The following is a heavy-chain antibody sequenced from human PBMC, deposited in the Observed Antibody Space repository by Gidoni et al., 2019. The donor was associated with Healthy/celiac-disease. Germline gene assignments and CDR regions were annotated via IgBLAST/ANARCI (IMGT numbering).Heavy chain of an antibody. J-gene: IGHJ4*02. Sequence: QVQLQESGPGLVKPSETLSLTCTVSGGSISSYYWSWIRQPPGKGLEWIGYIYYSGSTNYNPSLKSRVTISVDTSKNQFSLKLSSVTAADTAVYYCASLTSSPQKSFDYWGQGTLVTVSS. D-gene: IGHD3-10*01. CDR1: GGSISSYY. V-gene: IGHV4-59*01. CDR3: ASLTSSPQKSFDY. CDR2: IYYSGST.